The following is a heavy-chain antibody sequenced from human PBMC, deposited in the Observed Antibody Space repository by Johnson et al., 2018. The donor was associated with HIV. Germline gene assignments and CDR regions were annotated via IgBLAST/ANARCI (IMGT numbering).Heavy chain of an antibody. CDR1: GFTFSSYG. D-gene: IGHD3-16*01. Sequence: MQLVESGGGVVQPGKSLRLSCAASGFTFSSYGLHWVRQAPGKGLEWVAVISFDGSNKYYVDSVKGRFTISRDNAKNTLYLQMDSLRAEDTAVYYCTTGLMSAFDMWGQGTMVTVSS. V-gene: IGHV3-30*03. CDR2: ISFDGSNK. CDR3: TTGLMSAFDM. J-gene: IGHJ3*02.